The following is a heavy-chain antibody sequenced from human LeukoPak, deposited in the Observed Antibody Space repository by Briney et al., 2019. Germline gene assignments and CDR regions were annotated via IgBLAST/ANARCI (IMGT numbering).Heavy chain of an antibody. CDR1: GFTFSNNY. CDR3: ASMVAGQYFDY. Sequence: GGSLRLSCAASGFTFSNNYMSWVRQAPGKGLEWVSVIYSGGSTYYADSVKGRFTISRDNSKNTLYLQMNSLRAEDTAVYYCASMVAGQYFDYWGQGTLVTVSS. V-gene: IGHV3-53*01. J-gene: IGHJ4*02. D-gene: IGHD6-19*01. CDR2: IYSGGST.